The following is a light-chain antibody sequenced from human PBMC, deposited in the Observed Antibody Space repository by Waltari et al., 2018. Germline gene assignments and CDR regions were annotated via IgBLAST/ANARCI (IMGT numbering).Light chain of an antibody. V-gene: IGKV4-1*01. Sequence: DIVMTQSPDSLAVSLGERAIINCKSSQSVLYSSNNKNYLAWYQQKTGQPPKLLIYWASTRELGGPDRFSGSGSGTDFTLTINSLQAEDVAVYYCQQYVVIPWTFGQGTKVEVK. CDR1: QSVLYSSNNKNY. CDR3: QQYVVIPWT. J-gene: IGKJ1*01. CDR2: WAS.